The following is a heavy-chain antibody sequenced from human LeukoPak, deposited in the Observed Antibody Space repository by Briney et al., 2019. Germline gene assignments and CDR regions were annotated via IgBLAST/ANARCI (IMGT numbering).Heavy chain of an antibody. D-gene: IGHD4-11*01. J-gene: IGHJ4*02. CDR3: ARVYRLQESIFDY. Sequence: SETLSLTCTVSGGSISSSSYYWGWIRQPPGKGLEWIGSIYYSGSTYYNPSLKSRVTISVDTFKNQFSLKLSSVTAADTAVYYCARVYRLQESIFDYWGQGTLVTVSS. CDR1: GGSISSSSYY. CDR2: IYYSGST. V-gene: IGHV4-39*07.